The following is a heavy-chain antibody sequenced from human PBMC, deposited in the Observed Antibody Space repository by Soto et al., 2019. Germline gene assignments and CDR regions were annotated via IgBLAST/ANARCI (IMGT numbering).Heavy chain of an antibody. CDR2: SYYSGYYSGST. V-gene: IGHV4-61*01. CDR3: ARAPLSPTLRPFDV. J-gene: IGHJ3*01. CDR1: GDSVTSDSYF. D-gene: IGHD2-15*01. Sequence: SETLSLTCTVSGDSVTSDSYFWSWIRQPPGKGLEWIGNSYYSGYYSGSTNHNPSIKSRVTVSVDTSKNQFSLTLTSVAASDTAIYYCARAPLSPTLRPFDVWGPGTMVTVSS.